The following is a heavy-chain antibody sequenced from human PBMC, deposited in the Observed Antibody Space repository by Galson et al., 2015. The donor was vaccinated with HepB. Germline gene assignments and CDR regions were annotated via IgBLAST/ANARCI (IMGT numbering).Heavy chain of an antibody. CDR2: FDPEDGET. CDR1: GYTLTELS. CDR3: ATTSSGPTHEYYFDY. D-gene: IGHD3-22*01. Sequence: SVKVSCKVSGYTLTELSMHWVRQAPGKGLEWMGGFDPEDGETIYAQKFQGRVTMTEDTSTDTAYMELSSLRSEDTAVYYCATTSSGPTHEYYFDYWGQGTLVTVSS. V-gene: IGHV1-24*01. J-gene: IGHJ4*02.